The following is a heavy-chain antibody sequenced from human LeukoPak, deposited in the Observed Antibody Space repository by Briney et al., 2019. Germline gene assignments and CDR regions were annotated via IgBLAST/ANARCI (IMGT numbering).Heavy chain of an antibody. Sequence: RGSLRLSCAASGVTFSNYGLNWVRQSPGKGLEWISYICVGGGDIYYADSVKGRFTISRENAQKSLSLQMNSLRAEDTAVYYCATGRMNPYYYYYMAVWGEGTTVTISS. V-gene: IGHV3-48*03. CDR1: GVTFSNYG. CDR3: ATGRMNPYYYYYMAV. J-gene: IGHJ6*03. CDR2: ICVGGGDI. D-gene: IGHD1-1*01.